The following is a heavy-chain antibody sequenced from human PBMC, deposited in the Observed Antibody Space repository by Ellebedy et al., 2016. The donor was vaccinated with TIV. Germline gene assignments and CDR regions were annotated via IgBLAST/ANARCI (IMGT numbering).Heavy chain of an antibody. CDR3: VKEGNASFLGGFDY. CDR2: ISFDGNTI. J-gene: IGHJ4*02. D-gene: IGHD2-2*01. Sequence: PGGSLRLSCAASGFTFSRCAMHWVRQAPGKGLEWMAVISFDGNTIFYADSMKGRFTISRDNSKNTLFLQLNSLTVEDTAVYYCVKEGNASFLGGFDYWGQGTLVTVSS. V-gene: IGHV3-30-3*01. CDR1: GFTFSRCA.